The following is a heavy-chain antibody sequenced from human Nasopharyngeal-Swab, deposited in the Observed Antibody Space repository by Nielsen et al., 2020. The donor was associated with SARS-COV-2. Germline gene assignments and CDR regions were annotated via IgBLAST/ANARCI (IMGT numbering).Heavy chain of an antibody. CDR2: ISWHSGSI. V-gene: IGHV3-9*01. Sequence: SLKISCAASGFTFDDYAMHWVRQAPGKGLEWVSGISWHSGSIGYADSVKGRFTISRDNAKNSLYLQMNSLRAEDTALYYCANLLSGWYEGNAFDIWGQGTMVTVSS. J-gene: IGHJ3*02. D-gene: IGHD6-19*01. CDR3: ANLLSGWYEGNAFDI. CDR1: GFTFDDYA.